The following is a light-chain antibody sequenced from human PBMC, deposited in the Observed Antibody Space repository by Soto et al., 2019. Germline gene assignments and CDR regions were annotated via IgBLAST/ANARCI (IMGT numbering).Light chain of an antibody. CDR3: QQRSNWPPIT. J-gene: IGKJ5*01. V-gene: IGKV3-11*01. Sequence: EIVMTHSPATLSVSPGQRATLSCRASQSLSCNLAWYQQKPGQAPRLLIYDASNRATGIPARFSGSGSGTDFTLTISSLEPEDFAVYYCQQRSNWPPITFGQGTRLEIK. CDR2: DAS. CDR1: QSLSCN.